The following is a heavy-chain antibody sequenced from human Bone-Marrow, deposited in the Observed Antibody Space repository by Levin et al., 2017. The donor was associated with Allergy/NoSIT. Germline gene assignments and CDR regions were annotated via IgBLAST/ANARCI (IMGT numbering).Heavy chain of an antibody. CDR1: GFSLSTSGMR. D-gene: IGHD1-1*01. V-gene: IGHV2-70*04. CDR2: IDWDDDK. J-gene: IGHJ4*02. Sequence: SGPTLVKSPQTLTLTCTFSGFSLSTSGMRVSWIRQPPGKALEWLARIDWDDDKFYRSSLNTRLAISKDTSRNQVVLTMTNVDPADTATYYCARMATTGTLDYWGQGTLVTVSS. CDR3: ARMATTGTLDY.